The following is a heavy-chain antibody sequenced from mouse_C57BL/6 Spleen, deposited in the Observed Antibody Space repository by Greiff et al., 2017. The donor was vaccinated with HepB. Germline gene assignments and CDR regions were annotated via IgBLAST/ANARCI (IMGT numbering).Heavy chain of an antibody. Sequence: EVMLVESGGGLVKPGGSLKLSCAASGFTFSDYGMHWVRQAPEKGLEWVAYISSGSSTIYYADTVKGRFTISRDNAKNTLFLQMTSLRSEDTAMYYCARPTYYDYYYLDYWGQGTTLTVSS. CDR1: GFTFSDYG. J-gene: IGHJ2*01. CDR3: ARPTYYDYYYLDY. D-gene: IGHD2-4*01. V-gene: IGHV5-17*01. CDR2: ISSGSSTI.